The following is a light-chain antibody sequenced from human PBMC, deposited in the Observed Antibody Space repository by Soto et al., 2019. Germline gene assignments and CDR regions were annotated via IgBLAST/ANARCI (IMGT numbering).Light chain of an antibody. CDR3: QQYDGVPQR. Sequence: DIVMTQSPDSLAVSLGERATINCKSSQSVLYSSNNKNYLAWYQQKAGQPPKLLIYWASTRESGVPDRFSGSGSGTDFTLTISSLQAEDVAFYYCQQYDGVPQRFGQGTKVEIK. V-gene: IGKV4-1*01. CDR1: QSVLYSSNNKNY. CDR2: WAS. J-gene: IGKJ1*01.